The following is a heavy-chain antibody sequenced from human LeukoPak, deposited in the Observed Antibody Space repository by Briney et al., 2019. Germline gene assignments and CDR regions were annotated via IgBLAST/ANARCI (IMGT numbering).Heavy chain of an antibody. V-gene: IGHV1-18*01. CDR3: ARDDALMATQYMDV. CDR2: ISAYNGNT. D-gene: IGHD5-24*01. Sequence: ASVKVSCKASGYTFTSYGISWVRQAPGQGLEWMGWISAYNGNTSYAQKLQGRVTMTTDTSTSTAYMELRSLRSDDTAVYYCARDDALMATQYMDVWGKGTTVTVSS. J-gene: IGHJ6*03. CDR1: GYTFTSYG.